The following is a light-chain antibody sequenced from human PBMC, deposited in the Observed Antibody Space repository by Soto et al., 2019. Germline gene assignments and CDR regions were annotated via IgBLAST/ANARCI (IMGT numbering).Light chain of an antibody. V-gene: IGLV2-11*01. J-gene: IGLJ1*01. Sequence: QSALTQPRSVSGSPGQSVTISCTGTASDVGGYSYVSWYQQHPGKVPKLIIYDVSKRPSGVPDRFSGSKSGNTASLTISGLQAEDEADYYCCSYAGSYTSLYVFGTGTKLTVL. CDR1: ASDVGGYSY. CDR2: DVS. CDR3: CSYAGSYTSLYV.